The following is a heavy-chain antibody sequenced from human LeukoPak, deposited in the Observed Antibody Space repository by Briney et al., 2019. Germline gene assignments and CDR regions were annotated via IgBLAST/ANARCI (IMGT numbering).Heavy chain of an antibody. D-gene: IGHD6-13*01. Sequence: SETLSFTCAVYGGSFSGYYWSWIRQPPGKWLEWIGEIDHSGSTNYNPSLKSRVTISVDTSKNQFSLKLSSVTAADTAVYYCARQSIAAAFGYWGQGTLVTVSS. J-gene: IGHJ4*02. CDR1: GGSFSGYY. CDR3: ARQSIAAAFGY. V-gene: IGHV4-34*01. CDR2: IDHSGST.